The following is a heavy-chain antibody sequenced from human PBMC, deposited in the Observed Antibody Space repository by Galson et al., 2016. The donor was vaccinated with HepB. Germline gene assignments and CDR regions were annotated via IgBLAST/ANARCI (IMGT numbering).Heavy chain of an antibody. V-gene: IGHV3-23*01. D-gene: IGHD4-17*01. CDR3: AKLAVRGDYGCRDY. J-gene: IGHJ4*02. Sequence: SLRLSCAASGLSLRTPVMYWVRQAPGKGLEWVSALGDGGDYTSYADSVKGRFTVSGAISENTLFLQMNSLTVEDTAIYYCAKLAVRGDYGCRDYWGQGTLVTVSS. CDR1: GLSLRTPV. CDR2: LGDGGDYT.